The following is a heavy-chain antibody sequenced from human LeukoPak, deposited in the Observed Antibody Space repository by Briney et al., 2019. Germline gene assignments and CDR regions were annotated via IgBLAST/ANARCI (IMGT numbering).Heavy chain of an antibody. CDR1: GGTFSSYA. D-gene: IGHD3-16*01. Sequence: ASVKVSCKASGGTFSSYAISWVRQAPGKGLEWMGGFDPEDGETIYAQKFQGRVTMTEDTSTDTAYMELSSLRSEDTAVYYCATWGDTWYFDLWGRGTLVTVSS. J-gene: IGHJ2*01. CDR2: FDPEDGET. V-gene: IGHV1-24*01. CDR3: ATWGDTWYFDL.